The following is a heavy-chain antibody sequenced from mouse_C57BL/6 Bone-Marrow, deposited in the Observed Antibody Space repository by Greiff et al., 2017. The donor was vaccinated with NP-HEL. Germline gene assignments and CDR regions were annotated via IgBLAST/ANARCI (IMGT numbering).Heavy chain of an antibody. CDR3: ARSGLYDYDGGYAMDY. CDR1: GYTFTSYW. J-gene: IGHJ4*01. Sequence: QVQLQQSGAELVKPGASVKLSCKASGYTFTSYWMHWVKQRPGRGLEWIGRIDPNSGGTKYNEKFKSKATLTVDKPSSTAYMQLSSLTSEDSAVYYCARSGLYDYDGGYAMDYWGQGTSVTVSS. CDR2: IDPNSGGT. V-gene: IGHV1-72*01. D-gene: IGHD2-4*01.